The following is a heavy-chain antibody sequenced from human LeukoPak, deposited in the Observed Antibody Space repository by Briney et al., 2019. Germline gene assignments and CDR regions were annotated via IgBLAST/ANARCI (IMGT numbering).Heavy chain of an antibody. CDR2: IFPYDSDT. V-gene: IGHV5-51*01. J-gene: IGHJ6*03. Sequence: GESPKISCKGSGYTFTNYWIGWVRQMPGKGLEWMGIIFPYDSDTTYSPAFQGQVTISADKFITTAYLYWSSLKASDTAMYYCVRLGADHYYYMDVWGKGTTVTVSS. D-gene: IGHD3-16*01. CDR1: GYTFTNYW. CDR3: VRLGADHYYYMDV.